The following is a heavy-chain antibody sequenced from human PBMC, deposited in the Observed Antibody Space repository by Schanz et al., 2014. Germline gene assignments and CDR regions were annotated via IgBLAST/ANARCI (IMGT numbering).Heavy chain of an antibody. D-gene: IGHD3-22*01. J-gene: IGHJ5*02. V-gene: IGHV1-2*02. CDR2: INPNSGDT. Sequence: QVQLVQSGAEVKKPGASVKVSCKASGYTTFTDYYIHWVRQAPGQGLEWMGWINPNSGDTNYAQKLQGRVTMTTDTSTSTAYMELRSLRSDDTAVYYCAREVGLYDRGWFDPWGQGTLVNVSS. CDR1: GYTTFTDYY. CDR3: AREVGLYDRGWFDP.